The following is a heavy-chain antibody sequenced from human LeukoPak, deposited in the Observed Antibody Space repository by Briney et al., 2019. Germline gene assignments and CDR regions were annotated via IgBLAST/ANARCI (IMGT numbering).Heavy chain of an antibody. CDR1: GFTFSSYA. CDR3: AKAQTASTIYYYYGMDV. Sequence: PGGSLRLSCAASGFTFSSYAMNWVRQAPGKGLEWVSAISGSGGSTYYADSVKGRFTISRDNSKNTLYLQMNSLRAEDTAVYYCAKAQTASTIYYYYGMDVWGQGTTVTVSS. V-gene: IGHV3-23*01. J-gene: IGHJ6*02. CDR2: ISGSGGST. D-gene: IGHD2-21*02.